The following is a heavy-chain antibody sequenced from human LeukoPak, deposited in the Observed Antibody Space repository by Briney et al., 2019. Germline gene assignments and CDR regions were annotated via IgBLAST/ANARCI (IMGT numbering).Heavy chain of an antibody. Sequence: QTLSLTCTVSGGSISSGSYYWSWIRQPPGKALGWLALIYWDDDKRYSPSLKSRLTITKDTSKNQVVLTMTNMDPVDTATYYCAHSDLGFGYWGQGTLVTVSS. CDR1: GGSISSGSYY. CDR3: AHSDLGFGY. D-gene: IGHD3-16*01. CDR2: IYWDDDK. J-gene: IGHJ4*02. V-gene: IGHV2-5*08.